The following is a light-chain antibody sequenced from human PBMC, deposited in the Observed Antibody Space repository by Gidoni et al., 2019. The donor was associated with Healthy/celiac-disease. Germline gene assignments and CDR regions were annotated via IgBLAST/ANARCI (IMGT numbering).Light chain of an antibody. CDR3: CSYAGSSTLV. J-gene: IGLJ2*01. Sequence: ALTQPASVSGSPGQSITISCTGTSSDVGSYYLVSWYQQQPGKAPKLMIYEVSKRPSGVSNRFSGSKSGNTASLTISGLKAEDEADYYCCSYAGSSTLVFGGGTKLTVL. CDR1: SSDVGSYYL. CDR2: EVS. V-gene: IGLV2-23*02.